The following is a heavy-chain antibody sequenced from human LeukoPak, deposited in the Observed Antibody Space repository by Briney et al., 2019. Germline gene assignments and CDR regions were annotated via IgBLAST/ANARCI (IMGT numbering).Heavy chain of an antibody. D-gene: IGHD3-9*01. Sequence: GALRLSCAASGFTFSSYAMSWVRQAPGKGLVWVSRIKGDGSHTIYADSVKGRFTISRDNAKNTLYLQMKSLRAEDTAVYYCVRDWDHFDFDSWGLGTLVTVSS. CDR2: IKGDGSHT. CDR3: VRDWDHFDFDS. J-gene: IGHJ5*01. CDR1: GFTFSSYA. V-gene: IGHV3-74*01.